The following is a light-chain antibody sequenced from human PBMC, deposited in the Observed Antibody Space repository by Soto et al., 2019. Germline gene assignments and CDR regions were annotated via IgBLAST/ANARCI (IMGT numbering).Light chain of an antibody. CDR3: LQKYFYPFT. CDR1: QSISSS. CDR2: GTS. V-gene: IGKV1-39*01. J-gene: IGKJ3*01. Sequence: EIQMTQTPSSLSASVGDRVTITCRASQSISSSSNWYQQKPGKAPKLLIYGTSSLQSGVPSRFSGSGSGTDFTLTISSLQPEDFATYYCLQKYFYPFTFGPGTKVDI.